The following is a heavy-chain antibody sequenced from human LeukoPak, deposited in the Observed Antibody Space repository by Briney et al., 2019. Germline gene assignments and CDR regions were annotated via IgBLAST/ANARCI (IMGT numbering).Heavy chain of an antibody. CDR2: INHSGST. V-gene: IGHV4-34*01. CDR1: GGSFSGYY. D-gene: IGHD2-15*01. CDR3: ARERLNCSGGSCYLIYYHYYMDV. Sequence: PSETLSLTCAVYGGSFSGYYWSWIRQPPGKGLEWIGEINHSGSTNYNPSLKSRVTISVDTSKNQFSLKLSSVTAADTAVYYCARERLNCSGGSCYLIYYHYYMDVWGKGTTVTVSS. J-gene: IGHJ6*03.